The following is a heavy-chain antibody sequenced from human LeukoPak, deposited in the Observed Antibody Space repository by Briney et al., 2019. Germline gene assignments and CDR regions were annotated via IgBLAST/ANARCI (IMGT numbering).Heavy chain of an antibody. CDR1: GFTFRDHY. Sequence: GGSLRLSCAASGFTFRDHYMSWIRQAPGKGLEWVSYISSDSFSIYYADSVKGRFTISRDNAKNSLYLQMNSLTVEDTAVYYCARAGAAAGNDYWGQGTPVTVSS. D-gene: IGHD6-13*01. CDR2: ISSDSFSI. J-gene: IGHJ4*02. CDR3: ARAGAAAGNDY. V-gene: IGHV3-11*01.